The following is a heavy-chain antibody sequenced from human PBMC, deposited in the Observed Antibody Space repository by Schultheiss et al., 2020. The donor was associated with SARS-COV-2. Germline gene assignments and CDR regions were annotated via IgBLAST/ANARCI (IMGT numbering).Heavy chain of an antibody. CDR2: ISSSGSIT. V-gene: IGHV3-48*03. CDR1: GFTFSSYE. D-gene: IGHD6-19*01. Sequence: GGSLRLSCAASGFTFSSYEMNWVRQAPGKGLEWVSYISSSGSITYYADSVKGRFTISRDNAKNSLYLHLNTLRAEDTAVYFCARGFSDSSGWYILGDWFDPWGQGTLVTVSS. J-gene: IGHJ5*02. CDR3: ARGFSDSSGWYILGDWFDP.